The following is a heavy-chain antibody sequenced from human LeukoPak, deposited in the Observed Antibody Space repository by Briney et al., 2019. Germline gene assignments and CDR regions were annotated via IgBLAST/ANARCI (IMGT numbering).Heavy chain of an antibody. CDR3: ARDSITMVRGAHSYYYYYMDV. Sequence: PGGYLRLSCAASGFTFSSYSMNWVRQAPGKGLEWVSSISSSSSYIYYADSVKGRFTISRDNSKNTLYLQMNSLRAEDTAVYYCARDSITMVRGAHSYYYYYMDVWGKGTTVTVSS. J-gene: IGHJ6*03. V-gene: IGHV3-21*01. CDR2: ISSSSSYI. CDR1: GFTFSSYS. D-gene: IGHD3-10*01.